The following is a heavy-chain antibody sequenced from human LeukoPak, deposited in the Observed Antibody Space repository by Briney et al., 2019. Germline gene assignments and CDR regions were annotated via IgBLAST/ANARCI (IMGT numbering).Heavy chain of an antibody. J-gene: IGHJ6*02. CDR3: VRGYSFGPYGMDV. Sequence: GESLRLSCSASGFPFSSYAMHWVRQAPGKGLEYVSAISDSGGSTYYADSVKGRFTISRDNSKNTLCLQMSSLRAEDTAVYFCVRGYSFGPYGMDVWGQGTTVTVSS. V-gene: IGHV3-64D*09. CDR1: GFPFSSYA. CDR2: ISDSGGST. D-gene: IGHD2-15*01.